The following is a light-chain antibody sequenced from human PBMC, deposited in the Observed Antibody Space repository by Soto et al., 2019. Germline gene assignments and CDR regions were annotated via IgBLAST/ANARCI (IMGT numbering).Light chain of an antibody. J-gene: IGKJ1*01. CDR2: RTT. V-gene: IGKV1-5*03. CDR3: QQYHTSWT. Sequence: DIQMTQSPSTLSASVGDRITITCRASQTVSTWLAWYQQKPGKAPKLLIYRTTSLESGVPSRFSGSGSGTEFSLTISRLQPDDFATYYCQQYHTSWTFGQGTKVEIK. CDR1: QTVSTW.